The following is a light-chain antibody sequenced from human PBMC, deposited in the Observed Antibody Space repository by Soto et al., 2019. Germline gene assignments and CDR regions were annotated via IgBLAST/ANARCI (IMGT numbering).Light chain of an antibody. CDR2: AAS. V-gene: IGKV1-5*03. Sequence: DIQMTQSPSALSASIGDRVTITCRASQSISIWLAWYQQKPGKAPKLLIYAASSLESGVPSRFSGSGSGTEFTLTISSLQPDDFATYYCHHYNSYSWTFGQGTKVDIK. J-gene: IGKJ1*01. CDR1: QSISIW. CDR3: HHYNSYSWT.